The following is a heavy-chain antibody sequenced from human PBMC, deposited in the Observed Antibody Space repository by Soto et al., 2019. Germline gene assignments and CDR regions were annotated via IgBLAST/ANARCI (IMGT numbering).Heavy chain of an antibody. CDR2: INPSGGRT. V-gene: IGHV1-46*01. Sequence: QVQLVQSGAEVKKPGASVKISCKASGYTFTSYYMHWVRQAPGQGLEWMGIINPSGGRTNYAQKLQGRVAMTRDTSTRTVYIELTSLRSEDTAVYYCARPPYPGCINAVCYPLDYWGQGTLVTVYS. D-gene: IGHD2-8*01. CDR1: GYTFTSYY. J-gene: IGHJ4*02. CDR3: ARPPYPGCINAVCYPLDY.